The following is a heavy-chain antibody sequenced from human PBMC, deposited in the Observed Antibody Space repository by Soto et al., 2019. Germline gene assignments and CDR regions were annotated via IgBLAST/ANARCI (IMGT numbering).Heavy chain of an antibody. D-gene: IGHD2-15*01. J-gene: IGHJ3*02. CDR1: GGSISSSSYY. V-gene: IGHV4-39*01. CDR2: IYYSGST. CDR3: ASLLPGDAFDI. Sequence: SETLSLTCTVSGGSISSSSYYWGWIRQPPGKGLEWIGSIYYSGSTYYNPSLKSRVTISVDTSKNQFSLKLSSVTAADTAVYYCASLLPGDAFDIWGQGTMVTVSS.